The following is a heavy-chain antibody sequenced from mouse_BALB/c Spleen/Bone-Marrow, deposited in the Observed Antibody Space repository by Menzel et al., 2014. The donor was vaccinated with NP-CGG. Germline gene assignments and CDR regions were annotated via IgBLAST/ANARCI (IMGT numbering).Heavy chain of an antibody. CDR1: GFSLTSYG. Sequence: VQLQESGPGLVAPSRSLSIPCTVSGFSLTSYGVHWVRQPPGKVLEWLGVIWAGGSTNYNSALMSRLSISKDNSKSQVFLKMNSLQTDDTAMYYCARGSYYEGAMDYWGQGTSVTVSS. CDR2: IWAGGST. CDR3: ARGSYYEGAMDY. J-gene: IGHJ4*01. V-gene: IGHV2-9*02. D-gene: IGHD1-1*01.